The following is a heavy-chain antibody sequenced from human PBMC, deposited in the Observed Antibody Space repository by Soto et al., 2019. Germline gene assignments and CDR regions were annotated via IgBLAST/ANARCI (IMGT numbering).Heavy chain of an antibody. CDR2: IKHDGSEK. D-gene: IGHD3-3*01. J-gene: IGHJ4*02. Sequence: GGSLRLSCAASGFSFSDYWMTWVRQAPGKGLEWVANIKHDGSEKNYVDSVKGRFTISRDNANNSLYLQMNSLRAGDTAVYYCARWRGAYFDYWGQGSLVTVSS. CDR3: ARWRGAYFDY. V-gene: IGHV3-7*04. CDR1: GFSFSDYW.